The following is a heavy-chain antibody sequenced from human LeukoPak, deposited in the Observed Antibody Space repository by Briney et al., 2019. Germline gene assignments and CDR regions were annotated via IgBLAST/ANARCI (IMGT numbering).Heavy chain of an antibody. CDR1: GGTFSSYA. CDR2: IIPILGIA. V-gene: IGHV1-69*04. D-gene: IGHD3-22*01. CDR3: ASLYDSSGYHYFDY. Sequence: SVKVSCKASGGTFSSYAISWVRQAPGQGLEWMGRIIPILGIANYAQKFQGRVTITADKSTSTAYMELSSLRSEDTAVYYCASLYDSSGYHYFDYWGQGTLVTVSS. J-gene: IGHJ4*02.